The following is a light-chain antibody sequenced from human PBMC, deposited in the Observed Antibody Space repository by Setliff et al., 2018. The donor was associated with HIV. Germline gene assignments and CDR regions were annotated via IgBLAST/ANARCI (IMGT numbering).Light chain of an antibody. Sequence: QSVLTRPASVSGSPGQSITISCTGTNSDVGGYNHVSWYQHHPGKAPDLLIYGVTERPAGVSNRLSGSRSGNTASLTISGLQPEDEADYYCCSYAGRGTYVFGTGTKVTV. CDR2: GVT. V-gene: IGLV2-23*02. CDR3: CSYAGRGTYV. J-gene: IGLJ1*01. CDR1: NSDVGGYNH.